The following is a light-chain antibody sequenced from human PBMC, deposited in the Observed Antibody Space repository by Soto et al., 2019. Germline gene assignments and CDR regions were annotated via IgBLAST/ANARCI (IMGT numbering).Light chain of an antibody. CDR2: DVS. CDR1: SSDVGRYNY. Sequence: QSALAQPASVSGSPGQSITISCTGTSSDVGRYNYVSWFQQHPGKAPKLLIYDVSNWPSGVSDRFSGSKSGNTASLTISWLQAEDEADYSCSSFTTSSTFVFGTGTKLTVL. J-gene: IGLJ1*01. V-gene: IGLV2-14*01. CDR3: SSFTTSSTFV.